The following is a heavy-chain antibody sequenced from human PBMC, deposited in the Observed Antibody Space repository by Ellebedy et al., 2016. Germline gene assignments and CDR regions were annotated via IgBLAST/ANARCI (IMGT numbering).Heavy chain of an antibody. CDR1: GGSISTFY. CDR3: ARSRYCDSTTCYESYNYFGP. CDR2: VYYSGST. J-gene: IGHJ5*02. V-gene: IGHV4-59*01. D-gene: IGHD2/OR15-2a*01. Sequence: SETLSLXXTVSGGSISTFYWSWVRQPPGKGLEWIGHVYYSGSTNYNPSLKSRVTISVDTSKNQFFLNLNSVTAADTAVYYCARSRYCDSTTCYESYNYFGPWGPGTLVTVSS.